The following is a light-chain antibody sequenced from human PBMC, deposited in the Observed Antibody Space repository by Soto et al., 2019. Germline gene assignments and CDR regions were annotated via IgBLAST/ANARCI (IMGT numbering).Light chain of an antibody. CDR3: CSYAGSNNRV. CDR2: EVS. V-gene: IGLV2-8*01. Sequence: QSVLTQPPSASASPGQSVTISCTGTSSDVGGYNYVSWYQHHPGKAPKLMIFEVSKRPSGVPDRSSGSKSGDTASLTVSGLQAEDEADYFCCSYAGSNNRVFGTGTKVTVL. CDR1: SSDVGGYNY. J-gene: IGLJ1*01.